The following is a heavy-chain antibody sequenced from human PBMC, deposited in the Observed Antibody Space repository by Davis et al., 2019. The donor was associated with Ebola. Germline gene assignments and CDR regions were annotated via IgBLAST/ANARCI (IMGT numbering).Heavy chain of an antibody. CDR2: MNPNSGNT. D-gene: IGHD5-24*01. CDR3: ARWGDWGEMATIRYFDL. CDR1: GYTFTSYD. V-gene: IGHV1-8*01. J-gene: IGHJ2*01. Sequence: ASVKVSCKASGYTFTSYDINWVRQATGQGLEWMGWMNPNSGNTGYAQKFQGRVTMTRNTSISTAYMELSSLRSEDTAVYYCARWGDWGEMATIRYFDLWGRGTLVTVSS.